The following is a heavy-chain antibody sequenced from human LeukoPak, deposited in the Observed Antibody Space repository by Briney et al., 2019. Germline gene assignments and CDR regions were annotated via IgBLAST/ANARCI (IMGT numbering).Heavy chain of an antibody. V-gene: IGHV4-39*07. D-gene: IGHD3-22*01. Sequence: SETLSLTCTVSGGSISSSSYYWGWIRQPPGKGLEWIGSIYYSGSTYYNPSLKSRVTISVDTSKNQFSLKLSSVTAADTAVYYCARARITMVVVVTGEEFDYWGQGTLVTVSS. CDR3: ARARITMVVVVTGEEFDY. J-gene: IGHJ4*02. CDR2: IYYSGST. CDR1: GGSISSSSYY.